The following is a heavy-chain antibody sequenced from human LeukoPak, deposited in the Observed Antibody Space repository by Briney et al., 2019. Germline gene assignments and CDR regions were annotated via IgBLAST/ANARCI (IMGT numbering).Heavy chain of an antibody. J-gene: IGHJ3*02. Sequence: GGSLRLSCAASGFTVSSNYMSWVRQAPGKGLEWVSVIYSGGSTYYADSVKGRFTISRDNSKNTLYLQMNSLRVEDTAVYYCARGYYYDSSGSDAFDIWGQGTMVTVSS. CDR3: ARGYYYDSSGSDAFDI. V-gene: IGHV3-53*01. CDR2: IYSGGST. D-gene: IGHD3-22*01. CDR1: GFTVSSNY.